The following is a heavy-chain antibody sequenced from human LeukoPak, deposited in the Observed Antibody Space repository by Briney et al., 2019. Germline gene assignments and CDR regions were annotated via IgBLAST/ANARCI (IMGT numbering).Heavy chain of an antibody. Sequence: GASVKVSCKASGYTFTRYYMHWVRQAPGQGLEWMGWINPNSGGTNYAQKFQGRVTMTRDTSISTAYMELSRLRSDDTAVYYCARDFRTGYGDSDYYYGMDVWGQGTTVTVSS. CDR3: ARDFRTGYGDSDYYYGMDV. J-gene: IGHJ6*02. CDR1: GYTFTRYY. D-gene: IGHD4-17*01. V-gene: IGHV1-2*02. CDR2: INPNSGGT.